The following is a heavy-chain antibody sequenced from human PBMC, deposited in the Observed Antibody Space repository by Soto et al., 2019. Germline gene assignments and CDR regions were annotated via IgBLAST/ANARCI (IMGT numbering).Heavy chain of an antibody. Sequence: QVQLVQSGDEVKKPGASVKVSCKASGYIFVNYGIAWVRQAPGQGLEWMGWISPYTGNTHSATKIQGRLTMTTDTSTRTAYMDLGSRTSDDTAVYYCVRVDNYVTPTPQDVWGQGTTVTVSS. V-gene: IGHV1-18*01. D-gene: IGHD3-16*01. CDR2: ISPYTGNT. J-gene: IGHJ6*02. CDR1: GYIFVNYG. CDR3: VRVDNYVTPTPQDV.